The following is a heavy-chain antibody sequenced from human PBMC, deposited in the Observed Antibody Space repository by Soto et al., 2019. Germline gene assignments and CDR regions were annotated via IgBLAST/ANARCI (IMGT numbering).Heavy chain of an antibody. J-gene: IGHJ4*02. CDR1: GYTFTSYG. CDR2: ISAYYVKK. D-gene: IGHD3-16*01. Sequence: EASVKVSCKASGYTFTSYGISWVRQAPGQGLEWMGWISAYYVKKNYTQKLKGRFTLTTDTSTRTAYMELRSLRFYDTAVYYCARGPNLGDFDYWGQGTLVTVFS. V-gene: IGHV1-18*01. CDR3: ARGPNLGDFDY.